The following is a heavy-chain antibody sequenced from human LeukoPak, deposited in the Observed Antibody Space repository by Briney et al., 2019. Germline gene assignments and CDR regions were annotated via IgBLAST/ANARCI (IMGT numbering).Heavy chain of an antibody. J-gene: IGHJ4*02. CDR1: GFTFSNAW. D-gene: IGHD3-22*01. V-gene: IGHV3-15*01. CDR3: AKSYYGILDY. Sequence: PGGSLRLSCAATGFTFSNAWLNWVRQAPGKGLEWVGRIKSKTDGGTAEYAAPVKGRFTISRDDSKNTLYLQMNSLKTEDTAVYYCAKSYYGILDYWGQGTLVTVSS. CDR2: IKSKTDGGTA.